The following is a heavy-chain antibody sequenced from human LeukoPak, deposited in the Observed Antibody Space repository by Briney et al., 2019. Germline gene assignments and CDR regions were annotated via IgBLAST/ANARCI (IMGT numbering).Heavy chain of an antibody. J-gene: IGHJ4*02. CDR2: ISSSGST. V-gene: IGHV4-4*09. CDR1: GGSISSYF. Sequence: ASETLSLTCTVSGGSISSYFWTWIRQPPGKGLEWIGYISSSGSTNYNPSLKSRVTISVDTSKNHFSLSLTSVTAADTAVYYCARRGYTYGYDYFDYWGQGTLVTVPS. CDR3: ARRGYTYGYDYFDY. D-gene: IGHD5-18*01.